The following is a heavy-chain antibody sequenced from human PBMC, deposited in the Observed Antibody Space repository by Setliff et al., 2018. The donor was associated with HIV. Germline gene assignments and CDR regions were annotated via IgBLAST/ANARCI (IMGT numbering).Heavy chain of an antibody. V-gene: IGHV4-59*01. CDR3: ARNPCSGGSCPDAFDI. J-gene: IGHJ3*02. CDR2: IYYSGST. D-gene: IGHD2-15*01. Sequence: PSETLSLTCAVYSESFSGYYWSWIRQPPGKGLEWIGYIYYSGSTNYNPSLKSRVTISVDTSKNQFSLKLSSVTAADTAVYYCARNPCSGGSCPDAFDIWGQGTMVTVSS. CDR1: SESFSGYY.